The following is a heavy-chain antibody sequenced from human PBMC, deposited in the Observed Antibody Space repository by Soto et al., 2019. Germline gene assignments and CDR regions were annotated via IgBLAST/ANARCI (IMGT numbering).Heavy chain of an antibody. Sequence: ASVNVSCKSSGYTFTSYYIYWVRQATGQGLECMGWMNPNTGNSGYAQKFQGRLTMTSDTSISTAHMELSSLRSEDTAVYYCARRAETNGWNGFGADKYYFDFWGQGTLVTVSS. CDR2: MNPNTGNS. V-gene: IGHV1-8*01. CDR3: ARRAETNGWNGFGADKYYFDF. J-gene: IGHJ4*02. CDR1: GYTFTSYY. D-gene: IGHD1-1*01.